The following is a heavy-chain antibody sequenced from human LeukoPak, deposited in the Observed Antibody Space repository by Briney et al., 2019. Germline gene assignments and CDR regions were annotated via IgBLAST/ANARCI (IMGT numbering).Heavy chain of an antibody. Sequence: GGSPRLSCAASGFTLSNYWMTWVRQAPGKGLEWEATVKQDGLEKHYVDSVKGRFTISRDNAKNSLYLQMNSLRVEDTAVYYCARGIIGWYYFDYWGQGALVTVSS. CDR1: GFTLSNYW. D-gene: IGHD6-19*01. V-gene: IGHV3-7*01. CDR2: VKQDGLEK. J-gene: IGHJ4*02. CDR3: ARGIIGWYYFDY.